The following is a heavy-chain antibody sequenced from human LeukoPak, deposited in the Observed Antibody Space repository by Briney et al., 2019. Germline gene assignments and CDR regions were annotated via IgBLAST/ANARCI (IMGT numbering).Heavy chain of an antibody. CDR3: ARRRRDFDY. Sequence: SETLSLTCTVSGGSISSYYWSWIRQPPGKGLEWIGYIYYSGSTNYNPSLKSRVTISVDTSKNQFSQKLSSVTAADTAVYYCARRRRDFDYWGQGTLVTVSS. V-gene: IGHV4-59*08. J-gene: IGHJ4*02. CDR1: GGSISSYY. CDR2: IYYSGST.